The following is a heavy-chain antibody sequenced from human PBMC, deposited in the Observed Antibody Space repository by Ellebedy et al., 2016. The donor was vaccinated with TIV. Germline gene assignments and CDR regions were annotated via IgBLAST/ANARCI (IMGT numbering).Heavy chain of an antibody. Sequence: SVKVSXXASGGTFSSYAISWVRQAPGQGLEWMGGIIPIFGTANYAQKFQGRVTITADESTSTAYMELSSLRSEDTAVYYCASSGIGNRGYSYGDFDYWGQGTLVTVSS. J-gene: IGHJ4*02. V-gene: IGHV1-69*13. CDR1: GGTFSSYA. CDR3: ASSGIGNRGYSYGDFDY. CDR2: IIPIFGTA. D-gene: IGHD5-18*01.